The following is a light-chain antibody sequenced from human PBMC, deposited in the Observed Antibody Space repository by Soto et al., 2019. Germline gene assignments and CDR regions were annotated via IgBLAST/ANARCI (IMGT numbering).Light chain of an antibody. CDR1: QGITSY. CDR2: AAS. Sequence: IPMTQSPFSLPASVGDRVTITCRASQGITSYVAWYQQKPGKVPTLLIYAASTLHSGVTSRFRGGGSGTNVTLTISSLQPEDVGTYYCQNSYSAPFTFGPGTKVEIK. CDR3: QNSYSAPFT. V-gene: IGKV1-27*01. J-gene: IGKJ3*01.